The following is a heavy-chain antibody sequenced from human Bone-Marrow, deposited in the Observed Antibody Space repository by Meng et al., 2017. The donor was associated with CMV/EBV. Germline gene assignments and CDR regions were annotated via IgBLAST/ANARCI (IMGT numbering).Heavy chain of an antibody. CDR1: GFTFSSYA. CDR2: ISYDGSNK. V-gene: IGHV3-30*04. CDR3: ARAAPTIVVVPAAHPDN. D-gene: IGHD2-2*01. Sequence: GGSLRLSCAASGFTFSSYAMHWVRQAPGKGLEWVAVISYDGSNKYYADSVKGRFTISRDNSKHTLYLQMNSLRDEDTAVYYCARAAPTIVVVPAAHPDNWGQGTLVTVSS. J-gene: IGHJ4*02.